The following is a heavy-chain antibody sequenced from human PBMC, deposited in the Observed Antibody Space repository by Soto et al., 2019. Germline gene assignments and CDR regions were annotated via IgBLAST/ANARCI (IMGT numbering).Heavy chain of an antibody. CDR3: ARGNVVPLDY. J-gene: IGHJ4*02. D-gene: IGHD2-21*01. Sequence: SETLSLTCAVSGGSISSGGYSWSWIRQPPGKGLEWIGYIYHSGSTYYNPSLKSRVTISVDRSKNQFSLKLSSVTAADTAVYNCARGNVVPLDYWGQGTLVTVSS. V-gene: IGHV4-30-2*01. CDR2: IYHSGST. CDR1: GGSISSGGYS.